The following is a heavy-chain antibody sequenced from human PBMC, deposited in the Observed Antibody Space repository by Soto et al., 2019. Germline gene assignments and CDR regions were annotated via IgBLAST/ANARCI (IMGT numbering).Heavy chain of an antibody. CDR1: GGSFSGYY. Sequence: SETLSLTCTVYGGSFSGYYWSWIRQPPGKGLEWIGEINHSGSTNYNPSLKSRVTISVDTSKNQFSLKLSSVTAADTAVYYCARAQWLVYYYYYGMEVWGQGTTVTVSS. J-gene: IGHJ6*02. CDR2: INHSGST. V-gene: IGHV4-34*01. CDR3: ARAQWLVYYYYYGMEV. D-gene: IGHD6-19*01.